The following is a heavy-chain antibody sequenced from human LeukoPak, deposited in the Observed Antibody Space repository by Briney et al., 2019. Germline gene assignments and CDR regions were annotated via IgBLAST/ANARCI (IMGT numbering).Heavy chain of an antibody. CDR1: GYTFTSYD. D-gene: IGHD6-6*01. J-gene: IGHJ5*02. Sequence: ASVKVSCKASGYTFTSYDINWVRQATGQGLEWMGWMNPNSGNTGYAQKFQDRVTMTRNASISTAYMELSSLRSEDTAVYYCARGWRSSESWFDPWGQGTLVTVSS. V-gene: IGHV1-8*01. CDR3: ARGWRSSESWFDP. CDR2: MNPNSGNT.